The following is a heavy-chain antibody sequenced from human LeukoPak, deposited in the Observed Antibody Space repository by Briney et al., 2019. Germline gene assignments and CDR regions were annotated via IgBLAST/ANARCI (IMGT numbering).Heavy chain of an antibody. V-gene: IGHV3-53*01. D-gene: IGHD2-8*01. Sequence: GGSLRLSCAVSEFTVSSTYMSWVRQAPGKGLEWVSLMYSFGNTYYADSVKGRFTISRDNSKNTLYLQMNSLRAEDTAVYYCARDGVRKRFDYWGQGTLVTVSS. CDR2: MYSFGNT. CDR3: ARDGVRKRFDY. CDR1: EFTVSSTY. J-gene: IGHJ4*02.